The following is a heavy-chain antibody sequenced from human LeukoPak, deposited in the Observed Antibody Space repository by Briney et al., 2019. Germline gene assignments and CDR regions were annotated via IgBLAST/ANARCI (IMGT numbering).Heavy chain of an antibody. V-gene: IGHV1-2*02. CDR2: INPNSGGT. D-gene: IGHD3-10*01. J-gene: IGHJ4*02. CDR3: ARDYGSGSYYRNYFDY. Sequence: ASVKVSCKASGYTFRQYSISWVRQAPGQGLEWMGWINPNSGGTNYAQKFQGRVTMTRDTSISTAYMELSRLRSDDTAVYYCARDYGSGSYYRNYFDYWGQGTLVTVSS. CDR1: GYTFRQYS.